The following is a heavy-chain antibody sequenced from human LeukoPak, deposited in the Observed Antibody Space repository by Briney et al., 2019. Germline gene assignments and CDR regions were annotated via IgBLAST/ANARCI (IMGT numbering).Heavy chain of an antibody. V-gene: IGHV3-7*01. CDR1: GFTFSNYW. Sequence: GGSLRLSCAASGFTFSNYWMTWVRQAPGKGLEWVANIKQDGSEKYYVDSVKGRFTISRDNAKNSLYLQMNSLRAENTAVYYCARDSWNYVEADYWGQGTLVTVSS. J-gene: IGHJ4*02. CDR2: IKQDGSEK. CDR3: ARDSWNYVEADY. D-gene: IGHD1-7*01.